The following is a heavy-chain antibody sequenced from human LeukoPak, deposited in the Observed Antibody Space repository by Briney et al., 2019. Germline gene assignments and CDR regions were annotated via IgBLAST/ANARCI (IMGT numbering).Heavy chain of an antibody. CDR3: ARDIGGYGDYGDGSIDAFDI. D-gene: IGHD4-17*01. J-gene: IGHJ3*02. V-gene: IGHV1-2*02. CDR2: INPNSGGT. CDR1: GYTFTGYY. Sequence: GASVKVSCKASGYTFTGYYMHWVRQAPGQGLEWMGWINPNSGGTNYAQKLQGRVTMTTDTSTSTAYMELRSLRSDDTAVYYCARDIGGYGDYGDGSIDAFDIWGQGTMVTVSS.